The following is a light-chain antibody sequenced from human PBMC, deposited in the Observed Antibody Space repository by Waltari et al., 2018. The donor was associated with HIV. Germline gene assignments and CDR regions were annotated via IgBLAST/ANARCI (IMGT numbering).Light chain of an antibody. J-gene: IGLJ1*01. Sequence: QSVLTQPPSVSGAPGQRITISCTGTSSNIGTGYDVHWYQQLPGRAPNVVLHGNRNRPSGVPDRFSAYKSGTSASLTITGLQAEDEADYYCQTYDSTLNGYVFGTGTKVTVL. V-gene: IGLV1-40*01. CDR2: GNR. CDR3: QTYDSTLNGYV. CDR1: SSNIGTGYD.